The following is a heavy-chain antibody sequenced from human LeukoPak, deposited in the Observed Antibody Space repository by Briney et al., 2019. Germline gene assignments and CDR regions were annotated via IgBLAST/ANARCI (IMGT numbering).Heavy chain of an antibody. Sequence: GESLKISCKGSGYSFTNYWIGWVRQMPGKGLEWMGIIYPGDSDTRYSPSFQGQATISADKSISTAYLQWSSLKASDTAMYYCACSYCSNTSCYFDYWGQGALVTVSS. V-gene: IGHV5-51*01. D-gene: IGHD2-2*01. CDR1: GYSFTNYW. J-gene: IGHJ4*02. CDR3: ACSYCSNTSCYFDY. CDR2: IYPGDSDT.